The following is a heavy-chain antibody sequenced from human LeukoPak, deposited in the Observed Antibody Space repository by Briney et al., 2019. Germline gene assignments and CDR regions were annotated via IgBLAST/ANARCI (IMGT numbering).Heavy chain of an antibody. CDR1: GGSISGSSYY. J-gene: IGHJ4*02. D-gene: IGHD3-22*01. CDR2: IYYSGST. Sequence: SETLSLTCTVSGGSISGSSYYWGWIRQPPGKGLEWIGSIYYSGSTYYNPSLKSRVTISVDTSKNQFSLKLSSVTAADTAVYYCASLLPYYYDSSGSDYWGQGTLVTVSS. CDR3: ASLLPYYYDSSGSDY. V-gene: IGHV4-39*01.